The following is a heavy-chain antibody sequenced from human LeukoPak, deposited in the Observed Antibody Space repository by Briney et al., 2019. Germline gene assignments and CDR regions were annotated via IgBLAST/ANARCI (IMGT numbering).Heavy chain of an antibody. CDR1: GCPVSSGGCY. CDR3: ARGDVDSEIGYSFDY. J-gene: IGHJ4*02. Sequence: SQTLSLTCTVSGCPVSSGGCYWSWTRQHPGKSLEWIGYIYYSGSTYYNPSLKSRVTISVDTSKNQFSLKLSSVTAADTAVYYWARGDVDSEIGYSFDYWGQGALVTVSS. D-gene: IGHD2-21*02. V-gene: IGHV4-31*03. CDR2: IYYSGST.